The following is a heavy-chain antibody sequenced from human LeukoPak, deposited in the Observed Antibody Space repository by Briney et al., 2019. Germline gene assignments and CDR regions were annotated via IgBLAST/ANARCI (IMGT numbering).Heavy chain of an antibody. D-gene: IGHD2-2*01. CDR3: ARDNSVVVVPTSFDY. J-gene: IGHJ4*02. Sequence: GASVKVSCKASGYTFTSYGISWVRQAPGQGLEWMGWISAYNGNTNYAQELQGRVTMTTDTSTSTAYMELRSLRSDDTAVYYCARDNSVVVVPTSFDYWGQGTLVTVSS. V-gene: IGHV1-18*01. CDR2: ISAYNGNT. CDR1: GYTFTSYG.